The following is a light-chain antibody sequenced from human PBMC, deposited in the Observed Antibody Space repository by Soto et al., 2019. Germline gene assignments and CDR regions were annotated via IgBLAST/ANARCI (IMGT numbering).Light chain of an antibody. J-gene: IGKJ4*01. Sequence: EIVLTQSPGTLSLSPGERATLSCRASQSVSSSYLAWYQQKPGQAPSLLIYGASSRATGIPDRLRGSGAGTDFTLTISSMEPEDFAVYYCHQYGSSPLTFGGGTKVEIK. CDR3: HQYGSSPLT. CDR2: GAS. CDR1: QSVSSSY. V-gene: IGKV3-20*01.